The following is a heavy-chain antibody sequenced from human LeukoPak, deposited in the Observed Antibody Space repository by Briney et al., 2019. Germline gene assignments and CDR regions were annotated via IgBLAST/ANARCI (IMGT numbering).Heavy chain of an antibody. J-gene: IGHJ4*02. Sequence: ASVKVSCKVSGYTLTELSMHWVRQAPGKGGEWMGGFDPEDGETIYAQKFQGRVTMTEDTSTDTAYMELSSLRSEDTAVYYCATGGGIAVAGQTRLQYWGQGTLVTVSS. D-gene: IGHD6-19*01. CDR3: ATGGGIAVAGQTRLQY. V-gene: IGHV1-24*01. CDR2: FDPEDGET. CDR1: GYTLTELS.